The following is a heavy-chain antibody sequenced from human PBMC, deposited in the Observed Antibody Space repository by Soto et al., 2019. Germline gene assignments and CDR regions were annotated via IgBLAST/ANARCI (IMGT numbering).Heavy chain of an antibody. V-gene: IGHV1-69*13. Sequence: SVKVSCKASGGTFSSYAISWVRQAPGQGLEWMGGIIPIFGTANYAQKFQGRVTITADESTSTAYMELSSLRSEDTAVYYCARDCSSNSCYNEYYYYGMDVWGQGTTVTVSS. CDR3: ARDCSSNSCYNEYYYYGMDV. J-gene: IGHJ6*02. CDR2: IIPIFGTA. CDR1: GGTFSSYA. D-gene: IGHD2-2*02.